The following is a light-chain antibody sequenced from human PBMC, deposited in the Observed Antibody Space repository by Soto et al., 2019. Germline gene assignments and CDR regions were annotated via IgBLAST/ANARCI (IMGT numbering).Light chain of an antibody. CDR2: DAS. V-gene: IGKV1-5*01. CDR1: QSITNW. J-gene: IGKJ1*01. CDR3: QQYNVYQWW. Sequence: DIQMTQSPSTLSASVGDRVTITCRASQSITNWLAWYQQKPGKAPKLLMYDASSLHSGVPSRFSGSGSGTEFTLTISSLQPDDFDTYYSQQYNVYQWWFGIGTKVNI.